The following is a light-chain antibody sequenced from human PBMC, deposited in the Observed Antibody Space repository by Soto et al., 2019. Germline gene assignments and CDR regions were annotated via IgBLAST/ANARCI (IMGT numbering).Light chain of an antibody. V-gene: IGLV1-40*01. CDR3: QSYDSSLSGSG. CDR2: SNT. J-gene: IGLJ1*01. CDR1: SSNIGPGYD. Sequence: QSVLTQPPSVSGAPGQRVTISCTGSSSNIGPGYDVHWYQQLPGTAPKLLIYSNTNRPSGVPDRFAGSRSGTSASLAITGLQAEDEADYYCQSYDSSLSGSGFGTGTKAKVL.